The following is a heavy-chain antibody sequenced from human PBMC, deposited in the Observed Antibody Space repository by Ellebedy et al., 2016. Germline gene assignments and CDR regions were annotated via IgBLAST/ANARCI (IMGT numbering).Heavy chain of an antibody. Sequence: ASAKVSCKVSGYSLTELSMHWVRQAPGKGLEWMGGFDPEDVETICAQKFQGRVTMTEDTSTDTAYMEMSRLRSEDTAVYDCATDLWGIAATGTMYWGQGTLVTVSS. CDR1: GYSLTELS. J-gene: IGHJ4*02. V-gene: IGHV1-24*01. CDR2: FDPEDVET. CDR3: ATDLWGIAATGTMY. D-gene: IGHD6-13*01.